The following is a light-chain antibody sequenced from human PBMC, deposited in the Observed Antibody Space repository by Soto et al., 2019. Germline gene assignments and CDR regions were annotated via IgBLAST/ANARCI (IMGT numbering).Light chain of an antibody. CDR1: QTISSW. Sequence: DIQMTQSPSTLSGSVGDRVTITCRASQTISSWLAWYQQKPGKAPKLLIYDASSLQSGVPSRFSGSGSGTDFTLTISSLQPEDFVTYYCQQTYSTPITFGQGTRLEI. J-gene: IGKJ5*01. V-gene: IGKV1-39*01. CDR2: DAS. CDR3: QQTYSTPIT.